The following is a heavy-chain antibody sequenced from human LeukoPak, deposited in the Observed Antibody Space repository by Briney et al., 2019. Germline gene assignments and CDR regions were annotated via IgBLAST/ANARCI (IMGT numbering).Heavy chain of an antibody. Sequence: HPGGSLRLSCAASGLTFSSHRMHWVRHAPGKGVVWVSRINNDGSSTTYADSVKGRFTISRDNTKNMLYLEMKSLRVEDTAVYYCASTISCLLWGQGTLVTVSS. V-gene: IGHV3-74*01. CDR3: ASTISCLL. CDR1: GLTFSSHR. J-gene: IGHJ4*02. D-gene: IGHD2-15*01. CDR2: INNDGSST.